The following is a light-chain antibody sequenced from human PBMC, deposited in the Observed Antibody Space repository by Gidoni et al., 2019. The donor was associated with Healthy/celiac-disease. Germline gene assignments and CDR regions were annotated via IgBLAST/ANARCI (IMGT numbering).Light chain of an antibody. V-gene: IGLV3-25*03. CDR3: QSADSSGTYV. Sequence: SYELTQPPSVSVSPGKTARITCSGDALPKQYAYWYQQKPGQAPVLVIYKDRERPSGIPERFSGSSSGTTVTLTISGVQAEDEADYYCQSADSSGTYVFGTGTKVTVL. CDR2: KDR. J-gene: IGLJ1*01. CDR1: ALPKQY.